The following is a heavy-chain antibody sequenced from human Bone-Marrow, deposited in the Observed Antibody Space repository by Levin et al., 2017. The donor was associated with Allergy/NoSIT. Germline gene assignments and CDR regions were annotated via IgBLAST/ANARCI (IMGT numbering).Heavy chain of an antibody. D-gene: IGHD4-23*01. V-gene: IGHV3-30-3*01. J-gene: IGHJ4*02. CDR1: GFTFSSYA. Sequence: GGSLRLSCAASGFTFSSYAMHWVRQAPGKGLEWVAVISYDGSNKYYADSVKGRFTISRDNSKNTLYLQMNSLRAEDTAVYYCARETPSVVLTLDYWGQGTLVTVSS. CDR3: ARETPSVVLTLDY. CDR2: ISYDGSNK.